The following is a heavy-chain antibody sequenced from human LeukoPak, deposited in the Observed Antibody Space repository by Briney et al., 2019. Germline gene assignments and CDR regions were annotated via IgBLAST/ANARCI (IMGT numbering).Heavy chain of an antibody. CDR1: GFTFSSYW. Sequence: GGSLRLSCAAPGFTFSSYWMSWVRQALGKGLEWVANIKQDGSEKYYVDSVKGRFTISRDNAKNSLYLQMNSLRAEDTAVYYCARDTFTVAGYDYWGQGTLVTVSS. D-gene: IGHD6-19*01. CDR2: IKQDGSEK. V-gene: IGHV3-7*01. CDR3: ARDTFTVAGYDY. J-gene: IGHJ4*02.